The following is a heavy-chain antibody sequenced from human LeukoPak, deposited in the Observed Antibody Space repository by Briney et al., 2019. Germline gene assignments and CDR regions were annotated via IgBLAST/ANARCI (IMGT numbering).Heavy chain of an antibody. CDR1: GFTSSSYW. CDR3: ARDVSTAVVTAFDN. J-gene: IGHJ4*02. D-gene: IGHD4-23*01. Sequence: GGSLSLSCAASGFTSSSYWMNWVRQAPGKGLEWVSFISGSSNNIYYADSVKGRFTISRDNAKNSLYLQMNRLRAEDTAIYYCARDVSTAVVTAFDNWGQGTLVTVSS. CDR2: ISGSSNNI. V-gene: IGHV3-21*01.